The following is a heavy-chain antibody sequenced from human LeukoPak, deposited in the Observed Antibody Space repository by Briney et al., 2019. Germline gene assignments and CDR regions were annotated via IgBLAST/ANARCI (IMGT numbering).Heavy chain of an antibody. CDR3: ARVRSTTVTTHLGY. D-gene: IGHD4-17*01. V-gene: IGHV3-30*02. CDR2: IRYDGSNK. J-gene: IGHJ4*02. Sequence: GGSLRLSCAASGFTFSSYGMHWVRQAPGKGLEWVAFIRYDGSNKYYADSVKGRFTISRDNSKNTLYLQMNSLRAEDTAVYYCARVRSTTVTTHLGYWGQGTLVTVSS. CDR1: GFTFSSYG.